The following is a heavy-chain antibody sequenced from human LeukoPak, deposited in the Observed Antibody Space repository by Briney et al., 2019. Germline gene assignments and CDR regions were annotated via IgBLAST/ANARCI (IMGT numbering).Heavy chain of an antibody. CDR3: ARGNYGSGSFHNVKPYYYYYYMDV. D-gene: IGHD3-10*01. CDR1: GGSFSGYY. CDR2: LFTSGIT. J-gene: IGHJ6*03. V-gene: IGHV4-59*10. Sequence: SETLSLTCAVYGGSFSGYYWNWIRQPAGKGLEWIGRLFTSGITNYNPSLKSRLTMSVDTSKNQFSLKLTSVTAADTAVYFCARGNYGSGSFHNVKPYYYYYYMDVWGKGTTVTVSS.